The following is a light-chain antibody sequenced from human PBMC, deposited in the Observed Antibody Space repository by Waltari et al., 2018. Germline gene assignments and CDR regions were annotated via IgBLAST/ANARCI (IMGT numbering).Light chain of an antibody. Sequence: QSALTPPASVSGSPGQSITISCSGTDSDVGAYDFVSWYQQHPGKAPHLIIYAVSNRPSGISNRFSASKSGNTASLTISGLQAEDEADYYCSSYTTSSAPGVFGTGTRVTVL. CDR3: SSYTTSSAPGV. J-gene: IGLJ1*01. CDR1: DSDVGAYDF. CDR2: AVS. V-gene: IGLV2-14*01.